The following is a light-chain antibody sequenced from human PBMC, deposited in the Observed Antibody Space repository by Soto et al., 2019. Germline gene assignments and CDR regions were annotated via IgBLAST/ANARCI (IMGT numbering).Light chain of an antibody. Sequence: QSALTQPASVSGSPGQSITISCTGTSSDVGAYNYVSWYQQYPGRAPKLMIYDVTNRPSGVSNRFSGSKSGNTASLTISGLQADDEADYYCSSYTASSTRVFGTGTKLTVL. CDR3: SSYTASSTRV. CDR1: SSDVGAYNY. V-gene: IGLV2-14*03. J-gene: IGLJ1*01. CDR2: DVT.